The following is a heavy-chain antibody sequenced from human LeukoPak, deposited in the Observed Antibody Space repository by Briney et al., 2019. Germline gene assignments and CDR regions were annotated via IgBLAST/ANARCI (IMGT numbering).Heavy chain of an antibody. Sequence: GGSLRLSCAASGFTFSSYGMSWVRQAPGKGLEWVSAISGSGGSTYYADSVKGRFTISRDNAKNSLYLQMNSLRAEDTAVYYCARDDYESVGYWGQGTLVTVSS. D-gene: IGHD4-17*01. CDR1: GFTFSSYG. V-gene: IGHV3-23*01. CDR3: ARDDYESVGY. CDR2: ISGSGGST. J-gene: IGHJ4*02.